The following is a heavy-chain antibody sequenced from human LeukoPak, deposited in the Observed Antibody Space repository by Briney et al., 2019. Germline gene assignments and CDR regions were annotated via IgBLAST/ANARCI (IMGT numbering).Heavy chain of an antibody. J-gene: IGHJ4*02. CDR2: IFYSGTT. V-gene: IGHV4-59*11. CDR3: ARGGSAAKYYLDS. CDR1: NDSISPLY. Sequence: PSETLSLTCTVSNDSISPLYWGWIRQPPGKGLEFIGYIFYSGTTNFNPSLKSRVTLSVDTSKNQFSLRLNSVTAADTAVYYCARGGSAAKYYLDSWGQGTLVTVSS. D-gene: IGHD6-13*01.